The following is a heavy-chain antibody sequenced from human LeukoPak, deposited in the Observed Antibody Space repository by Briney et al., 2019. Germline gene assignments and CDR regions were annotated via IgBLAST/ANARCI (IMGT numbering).Heavy chain of an antibody. D-gene: IGHD6-19*01. CDR1: GFTFSSYG. V-gene: IGHV3-33*01. CDR3: ARSFSAVANGKGLFDY. J-gene: IGHJ4*02. CDR2: IWYDGSNK. Sequence: GGSLRLSCAASGFTFSSYGMHWVRQAPGKGLEWVAVIWYDGSNKYYADSVKGRFTISRDNSKNTLYLQMNSLRAEDTAVYYCARSFSAVANGKGLFDYWGQGTLVTVSS.